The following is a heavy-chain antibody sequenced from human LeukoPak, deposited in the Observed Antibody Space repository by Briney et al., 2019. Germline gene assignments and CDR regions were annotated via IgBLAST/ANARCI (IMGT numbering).Heavy chain of an antibody. D-gene: IGHD3-10*01. Sequence: GGSLRLSCAASGLTFSSYAMSWVRQAPGKGLEWVSAISGSGGSTYYADSVKGRFTISRDNSKNTLYPQMNSLRAEDTAVYYCAKDRLLWFGELFCYFDYWGQGTLVTVSP. V-gene: IGHV3-23*01. J-gene: IGHJ4*02. CDR1: GLTFSSYA. CDR2: ISGSGGST. CDR3: AKDRLLWFGELFCYFDY.